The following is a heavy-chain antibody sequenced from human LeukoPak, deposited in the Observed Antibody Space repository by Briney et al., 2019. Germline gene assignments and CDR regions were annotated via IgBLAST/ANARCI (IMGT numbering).Heavy chain of an antibody. CDR3: ARADIVVVPAAFFDY. CDR2: IYHSGST. CDR1: GYSISSGYY. Sequence: PSETLSLTCTVSGYSISSGYYWGWIRQPPGKGLEWIGSIYHSGSTYYNPSLKSRVTISVDTSKNPFSLKLSSVTAADTAVYYCARADIVVVPAAFFDYWGQGTLVTVSS. V-gene: IGHV4-38-2*02. D-gene: IGHD2-2*01. J-gene: IGHJ4*02.